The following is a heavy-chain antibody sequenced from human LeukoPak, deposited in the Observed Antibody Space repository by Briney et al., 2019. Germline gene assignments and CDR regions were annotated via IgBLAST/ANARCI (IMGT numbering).Heavy chain of an antibody. D-gene: IGHD7-27*01. CDR3: VRTLIGDYFDL. V-gene: IGHV4-39*01. J-gene: IGHJ2*01. CDR2: LYYSGNT. Sequence: SETLSLTCTVSGGSITSSNYYWGWIRQPPGKGLEWIGSLYYSGNTYYNLSLKSRITISVDTSKNQFSLRLTSVTAADTAIYYCVRTLIGDYFDLWGRGTLVSVSS. CDR1: GGSITSSNYY.